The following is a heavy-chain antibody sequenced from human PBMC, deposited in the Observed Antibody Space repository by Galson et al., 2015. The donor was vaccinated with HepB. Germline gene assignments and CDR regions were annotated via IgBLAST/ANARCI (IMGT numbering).Heavy chain of an antibody. D-gene: IGHD1-26*01. CDR3: AKDGLVGATDHYFDH. Sequence: SLRLSXXXXGXTXSXYGMHWVRQAPGKGLXXVAVISYDESNKYYADSVKGRFTISRDNSKNTLYLQMNSLRAEDTAVYYCAKDGLVGATDHYFDHSGQGTL. CDR2: ISYDESNK. J-gene: IGHJ4*02. CDR1: GXTXSXYG. V-gene: IGHV3-30*18.